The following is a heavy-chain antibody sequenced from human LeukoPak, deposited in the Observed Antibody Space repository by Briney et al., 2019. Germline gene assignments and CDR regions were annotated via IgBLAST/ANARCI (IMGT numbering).Heavy chain of an antibody. CDR2: IIGSGGNT. D-gene: IGHD2-21*02. V-gene: IGHV3-23*01. CDR1: GFTLNSYA. CDR3: AKVSNPELKPYQLLLLVGY. J-gene: IGHJ4*02. Sequence: GSLTLFCAASGFTLNSYAMRWVPQAPREGLEWVSDIIGSGGNTYYTHPVKRRFTLPRDNSKNTLYLQMTSMRDEDSAVYYCAKVSNPELKPYQLLLLVGYWGQGTLVTVSS.